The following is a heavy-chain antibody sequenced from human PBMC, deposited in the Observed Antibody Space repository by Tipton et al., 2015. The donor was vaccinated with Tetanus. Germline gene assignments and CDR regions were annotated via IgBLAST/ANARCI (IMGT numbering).Heavy chain of an antibody. J-gene: IGHJ4*02. Sequence: PSLTCTVSGGSIRGGTFYWGWIRQPPGKGLEWIGSIHESGDTYYIPSLKSRVTISVDTSKNQFSLNLNSMAAADTGVYYCARDQARGARGWNYFDYWGQGTLVTVSS. V-gene: IGHV4-39*02. CDR1: GGSIRGGTFY. CDR3: ARDQARGARGWNYFDY. CDR2: IHESGDT. D-gene: IGHD1-26*01.